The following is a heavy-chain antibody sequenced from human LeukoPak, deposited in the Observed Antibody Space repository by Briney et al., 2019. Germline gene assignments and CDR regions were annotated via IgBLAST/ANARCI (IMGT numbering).Heavy chain of an antibody. V-gene: IGHV3-33*03. J-gene: IGHJ4*02. CDR2: IYYDGSNI. D-gene: IGHD3-10*01. CDR1: EFTFTTYG. Sequence: GGSLTLSCAASEFTFTTYGMHWVRQAPGKGLEWVAFIYYDGSNIYYADYVKGRFTISRDNAKNTVYLQMNSLRDEDTAVYYCAKDYYGSLEYWGQGTLVTVSS. CDR3: AKDYYGSLEY.